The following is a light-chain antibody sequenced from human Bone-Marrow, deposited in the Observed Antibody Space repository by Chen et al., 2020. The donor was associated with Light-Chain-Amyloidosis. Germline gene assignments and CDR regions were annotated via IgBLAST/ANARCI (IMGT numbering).Light chain of an antibody. V-gene: IGLV2-23*02. J-gene: IGLJ1*01. CDR3: SSYAGSTVFFV. CDR1: ISDVGNYNL. CDR2: EVN. Sequence: QSALTQPASVSGDPGQSITISCTGTISDVGNYNLVSWYQHHPGKAPTLIISEVNNRPSGVSKRFSGSESGNTASLTISGLQAEDESDYYCSSYAGSTVFFVFGTGTKVTVL.